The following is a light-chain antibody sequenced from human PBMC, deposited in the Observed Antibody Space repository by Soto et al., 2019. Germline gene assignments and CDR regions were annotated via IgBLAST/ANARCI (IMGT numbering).Light chain of an antibody. CDR3: QHQNHWPS. Sequence: IVMTQSPATLSLSLGERATLSCRASQSVATNLAWYQQKPGQAPRLLIYETSTRATGIPARFSGSGTGTEFTLTISCLQSEDCAVYSCQHQNHWPSFGQGTNLEIK. CDR1: QSVATN. V-gene: IGKV3-15*01. J-gene: IGKJ2*01. CDR2: ETS.